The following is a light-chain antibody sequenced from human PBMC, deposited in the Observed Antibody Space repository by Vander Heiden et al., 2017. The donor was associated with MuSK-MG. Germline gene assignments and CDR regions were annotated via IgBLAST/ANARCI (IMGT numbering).Light chain of an antibody. CDR2: AAP. Sequence: AIRMTQSPSSFSASTGDRVTITCRASQGISSYLAWYQQKPGKAPKLLIYAAPTLQSGVPSRFSGSGSGTDFTLTISCLQSEDFATYYCQQYDSYPLTFGHGTKVDIK. J-gene: IGKJ3*01. V-gene: IGKV1-8*01. CDR3: QQYDSYPLT. CDR1: QGISSY.